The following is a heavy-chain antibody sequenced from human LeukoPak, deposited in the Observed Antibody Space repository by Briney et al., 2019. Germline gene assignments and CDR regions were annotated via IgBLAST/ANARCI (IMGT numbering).Heavy chain of an antibody. CDR1: GGSISSSSYY. J-gene: IGHJ5*02. Sequence: KPSETLSLTCTVSGGSISSSSYYWSWIRQPPGKGLEWIGEINHSGSTNYNPSLKSRVTISVDTSKNQFSLKLSSVTAADTAVYYCARGAIKSSGSYRVSNWFDPWGQGTLVTVSS. D-gene: IGHD1-26*01. CDR3: ARGAIKSSGSYRVSNWFDP. CDR2: INHSGST. V-gene: IGHV4-39*07.